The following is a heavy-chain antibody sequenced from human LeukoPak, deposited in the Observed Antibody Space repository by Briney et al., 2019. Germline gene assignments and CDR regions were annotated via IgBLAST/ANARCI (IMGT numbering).Heavy chain of an antibody. CDR3: ARDSSGWYVYDY. V-gene: IGHV7-4-1*02. CDR2: INTNTENP. CDR1: GYTFTSYG. D-gene: IGHD6-19*01. J-gene: IGHJ4*02. Sequence: ASVKVSCKASGYTFTSYGISWVRQAPGQGLEWMGWINTNTENPTYAQGFTGQFVFSLDTSASTAYLQISSLKAEDTAVYYCARDSSGWYVYDYWGQGTLVTVSS.